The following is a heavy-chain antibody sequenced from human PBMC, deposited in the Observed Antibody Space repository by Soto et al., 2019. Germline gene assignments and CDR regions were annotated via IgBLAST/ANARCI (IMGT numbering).Heavy chain of an antibody. V-gene: IGHV3-15*07. Sequence: EVELVESGGGLVKPGGSLTLSCAASGFSFKNAWMNWVRQAPGKGLEWVGRIKNKNDGGTTDYAACVKGRFTISRDASENTLYLHMNGLKTEDTGVYFCTGLWFGEIYNYWGQGSLVTVSS. D-gene: IGHD3-10*01. J-gene: IGHJ4*01. CDR1: GFSFKNAW. CDR3: TGLWFGEIYNY. CDR2: IKNKNDGGTT.